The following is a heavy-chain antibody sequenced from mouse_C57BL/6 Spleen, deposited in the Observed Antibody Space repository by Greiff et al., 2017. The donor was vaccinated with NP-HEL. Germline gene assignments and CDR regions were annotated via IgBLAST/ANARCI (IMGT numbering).Heavy chain of an antibody. V-gene: IGHV14-2*01. CDR1: GFNIKDYY. CDR2: IDPEDGET. Sequence: EVQLVESGAELVKPGASVKLSCTASGFNIKDYYMHWVKQRTEQGLEWIGRIDPEDGETKYAPKFQGKATITADTSSNTAYLQLSSLTSEDTAVYYCASLDSSGYVRAYWGQGTLVTVSA. D-gene: IGHD3-2*02. CDR3: ASLDSSGYVRAY. J-gene: IGHJ3*01.